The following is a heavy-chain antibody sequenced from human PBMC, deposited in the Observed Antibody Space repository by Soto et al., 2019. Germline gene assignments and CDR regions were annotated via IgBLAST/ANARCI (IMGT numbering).Heavy chain of an antibody. J-gene: IGHJ3*01. V-gene: IGHV1-2*04. CDR3: ARGDHAFNL. CDR2: INPRTVGT. Sequence: QVQLVQSGAEMKKPGASVKVSCKASGYTFTDFYIHWVRQTPGQELEWMGWINPRTVGTLYAQNCQGWVTMTRDTSISTAYMVLTRLKSDATAVYYCARGDHAFNLWGQGTMVTVSS. CDR1: GYTFTDFY.